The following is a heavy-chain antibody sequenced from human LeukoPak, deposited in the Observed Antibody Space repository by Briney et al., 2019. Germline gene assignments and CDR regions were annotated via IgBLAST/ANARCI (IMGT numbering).Heavy chain of an antibody. V-gene: IGHV4-59*08. J-gene: IGHJ4*02. CDR2: IYYSGST. D-gene: IGHD4-17*01. CDR3: ASGNYGDYVPGWDY. CDR1: GGSISSYY. Sequence: SDTLSLTCTVAGGSISSYYWSWIRQPPGKGLEWIGYIYYSGSTNYNPSLKSRVTISVDTSKNQFSLKLSSVTAADTAVYYCASGNYGDYVPGWDYWGQGTLVTVSS.